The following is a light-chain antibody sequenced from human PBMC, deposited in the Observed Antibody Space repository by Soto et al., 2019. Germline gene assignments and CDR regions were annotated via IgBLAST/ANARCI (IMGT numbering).Light chain of an antibody. Sequence: QSVLTQPRSVSGSPGQPVTISCTGTSGDVGGYNYVSWYQQHPGEAPKLMIYDVSKRPSGVPDRFSGSKSGNTASLTISGLQAEDEADYYCCSYAGSYTLYVFGTGTKVTVL. CDR1: SGDVGGYNY. J-gene: IGLJ1*01. CDR2: DVS. V-gene: IGLV2-11*01. CDR3: CSYAGSYTLYV.